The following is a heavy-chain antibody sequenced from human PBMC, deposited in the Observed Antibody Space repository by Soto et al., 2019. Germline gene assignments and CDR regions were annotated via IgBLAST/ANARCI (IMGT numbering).Heavy chain of an antibody. CDR3: ARSTTWAPNYYYYALDV. CDR1: GFIFSSYG. J-gene: IGHJ6*02. Sequence: QVQLVESGGGVVQPGRSLRLSCAASGFIFSSYGMHWVRQAPGKGLEWVAVISYDENNKHYADSVKGRFTISRDNSKNTLYLQMNGLRVEDTAVYYCARSTTWAPNYYYYALDVWGQGTTVTVSS. V-gene: IGHV3-30*03. D-gene: IGHD1-1*01. CDR2: ISYDENNK.